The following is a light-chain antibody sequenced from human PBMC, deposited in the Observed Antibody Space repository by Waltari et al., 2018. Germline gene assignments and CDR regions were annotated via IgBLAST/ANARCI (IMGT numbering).Light chain of an antibody. V-gene: IGKV1-12*01. Sequence: DIQMTQSPSSLSASVGDRVTITCRASQDISSWLAWYQQKPGKAPELLIYSSSTLHFGVPSRFSGSRSGTEFSLTITGLQPDDSATYFCQQANSFPYTYGQGTKLDI. CDR1: QDISSW. CDR2: SSS. J-gene: IGKJ2*01. CDR3: QQANSFPYT.